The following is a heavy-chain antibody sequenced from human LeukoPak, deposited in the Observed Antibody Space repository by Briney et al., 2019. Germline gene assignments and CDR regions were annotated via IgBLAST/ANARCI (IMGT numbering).Heavy chain of an antibody. CDR2: ISHDVNNK. Sequence: GGSLRLSCAASGFTFSSYAVHWVRQAPGKGLEWVAVISHDVNNKYYADSVKGRFTISRDNSKNTLYLQMNSLRVEDTALYYCARDGYDILTGYYAYHFDYWGQGTLVTVSS. CDR3: ARDGYDILTGYYAYHFDY. CDR1: GFTFSSYA. V-gene: IGHV3-30-3*01. J-gene: IGHJ4*02. D-gene: IGHD3-9*01.